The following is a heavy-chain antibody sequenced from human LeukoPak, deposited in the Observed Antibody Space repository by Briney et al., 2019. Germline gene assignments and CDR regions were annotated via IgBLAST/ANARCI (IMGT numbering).Heavy chain of an antibody. CDR3: ARAGSKQWLVPALYYYYYYMDV. CDR1: GGTFSSYG. D-gene: IGHD6-19*01. CDR2: IIPILGTA. V-gene: IGHV1-69*06. Sequence: GASVKVSCKASGGTFSSYGISWVRQAPGQGLEWMGGIIPILGTANYPQKFQGRVTITADKSSSTAYMELSSLRFEDTAVYYCARAGSKQWLVPALYYYYYYMDVWGKGTTVSISS. J-gene: IGHJ6*03.